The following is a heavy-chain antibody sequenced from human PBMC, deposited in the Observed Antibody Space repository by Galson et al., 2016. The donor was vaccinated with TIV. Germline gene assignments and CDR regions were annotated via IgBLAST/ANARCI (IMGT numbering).Heavy chain of an antibody. CDR1: GGTLASGGKFSSYV. Sequence: SVKVSCKALGGTLASGGKFSSYVISWVRQAPGQGLEWMGRIIPIFGTTQYAQKFQGRVTITADESTDTAYVELNSLTSEDTAVYYCARATNYYDNWFDPWGQGTLVTVSS. CDR3: ARATNYYDNWFDP. V-gene: IGHV1-69*13. D-gene: IGHD3-10*01. CDR2: IIPIFGTT. J-gene: IGHJ5*02.